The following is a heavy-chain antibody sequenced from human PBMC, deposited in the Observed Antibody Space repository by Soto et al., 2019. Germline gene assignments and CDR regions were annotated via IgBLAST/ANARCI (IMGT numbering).Heavy chain of an antibody. D-gene: IGHD4-17*01. V-gene: IGHV1-3*01. CDR3: ARDPDYGDYGASPADDY. CDR1: GYTFTSYA. J-gene: IGHJ4*02. CDR2: INAGNGNT. Sequence: GASVKVSCKASGYTFTSYAMHWVRQDPGQRLEWMGWINAGNGNTKYSQKFQGRVTITRDTSASPAYMELSSLRSEDTAVYYCARDPDYGDYGASPADDYWGQGTLVTVSS.